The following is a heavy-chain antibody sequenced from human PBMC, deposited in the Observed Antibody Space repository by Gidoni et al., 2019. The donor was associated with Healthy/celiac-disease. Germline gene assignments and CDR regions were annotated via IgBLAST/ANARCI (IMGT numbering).Heavy chain of an antibody. J-gene: IGHJ3*02. CDR3: ARDGGYCSGGSCTRGAFDI. D-gene: IGHD2-15*01. CDR1: GGSISSGGYY. Sequence: QVQLQESGPGLVKPSQPLSLTCTVSGGSISSGGYYWSWIRQHPGKGLEWIGYIYYSGSTYYNPSLKSRVTISVDTSKNQFSLKLSSVTAADTAVYYCARDGGYCSGGSCTRGAFDIWGQGTMVTVSS. V-gene: IGHV4-31*03. CDR2: IYYSGST.